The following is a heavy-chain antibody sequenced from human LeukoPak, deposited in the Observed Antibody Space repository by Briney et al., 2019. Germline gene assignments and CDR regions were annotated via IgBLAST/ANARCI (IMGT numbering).Heavy chain of an antibody. Sequence: GGSLRLSCAASGFTFSDYYMSWIRQAPGKGLEWVSYISSSGSTEYYADSVKGRFTISRDNAKNSLYLQMNSLRAEDTAVYYCAGDLVGATRDYWGQGTLVTVSS. J-gene: IGHJ4*02. CDR2: ISSSGSTE. CDR3: AGDLVGATRDY. D-gene: IGHD1-26*01. CDR1: GFTFSDYY. V-gene: IGHV3-11*01.